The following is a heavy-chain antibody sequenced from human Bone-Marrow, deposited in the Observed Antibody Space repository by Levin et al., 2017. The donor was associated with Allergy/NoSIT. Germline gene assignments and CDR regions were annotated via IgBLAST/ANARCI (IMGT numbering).Heavy chain of an antibody. CDR2: TKDKGEGYTT. CDR3: ARSYGDNDCPYAYFAP. V-gene: IGHV3-72*01. CDR1: GFTSSDHY. J-gene: IGHJ2*01. D-gene: IGHD2-21*02. Sequence: LSLTCAASGFTSSDHYMDWVRQAPGKGLEWVGRTKDKGEGYTTEYAASVKGRFTISRDDSKNSLYLEMNSLRTEATAVDYCARSYGDNDCPYAYFAPWGRGTLVTVSS.